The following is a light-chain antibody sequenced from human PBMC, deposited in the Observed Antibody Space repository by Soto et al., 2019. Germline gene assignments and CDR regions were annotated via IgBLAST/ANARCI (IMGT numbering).Light chain of an antibody. J-gene: IGKJ1*01. CDR1: QRVGTY. V-gene: IGKV1-39*01. CDR3: QQSYSTLRT. CDR2: GVS. Sequence: DIQMTQSPSSLSASVGDRVTITCRASQRVGTYLNWYRQKPGTAPILLIYGVSSLQSGVTSRTSCSGSRTEFTLTISTLQPEDFAPYYCQQSYSTLRTFGQATKVAIK.